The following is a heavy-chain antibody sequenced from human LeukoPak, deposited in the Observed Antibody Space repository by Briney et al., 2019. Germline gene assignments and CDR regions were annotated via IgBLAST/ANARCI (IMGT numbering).Heavy chain of an antibody. V-gene: IGHV4-39*01. Sequence: PSETLSLTCTVSGGSISCGSISSSSYYWGWIRQSPGKGLEWIGSFLYSGTTYYNPSLMSRVTISVDTSKNQLSLKLISVTAADTAVYYCARVLGGSYFSYDYWGQGTLVTVSS. D-gene: IGHD1-26*01. J-gene: IGHJ4*02. CDR3: ARVLGGSYFSYDY. CDR2: FLYSGTT. CDR1: GGSISCGSISSSSYY.